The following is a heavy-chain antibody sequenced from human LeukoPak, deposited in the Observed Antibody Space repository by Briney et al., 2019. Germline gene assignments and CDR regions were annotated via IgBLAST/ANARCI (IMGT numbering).Heavy chain of an antibody. V-gene: IGHV1-69*01. CDR2: IIPVFGTP. D-gene: IGHD3-9*01. CDR1: GGTFSSFG. Sequence: SVKVSCKASGGTFSSFGLNWVRQAPGQGLEWMGGIIPVFGTPNHAQKFQDRVTITADDSTGTAYMELSSLRSEDTAVYYCATALDYDILTGYYIADYKQFDYWGQGTLVTVSS. J-gene: IGHJ4*02. CDR3: ATALDYDILTGYYIADYKQFDY.